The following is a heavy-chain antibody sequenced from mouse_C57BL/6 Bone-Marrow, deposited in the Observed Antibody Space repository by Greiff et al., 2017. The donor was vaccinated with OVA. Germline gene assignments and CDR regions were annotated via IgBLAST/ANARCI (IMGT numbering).Heavy chain of an antibody. Sequence: QVQLQQPGAELVKPGASVKLSCKASGYTFTSYWMHWVKQRPGQGLEWIGMIHPHSGSTNYNEKFKSKATLTVDKSSSTAYMHLSSLTSEDSAVYYCACITTGEADYWGQGTTLTVSS. CDR2: IHPHSGST. CDR1: GYTFTSYW. J-gene: IGHJ2*01. V-gene: IGHV1-64*01. CDR3: ACITTGEADY. D-gene: IGHD1-1*01.